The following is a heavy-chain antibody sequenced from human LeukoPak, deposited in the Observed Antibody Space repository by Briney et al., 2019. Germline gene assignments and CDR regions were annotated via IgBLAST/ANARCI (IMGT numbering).Heavy chain of an antibody. Sequence: SDTRYSPSFQGQVTISADKSISTAYLQSSSLKASDTAMYYCARRPYTGDFWSGYERVWFDPWGQGTLVTVSS. V-gene: IGHV5-51*01. CDR3: ARRPYTGDFWSGYERVWFDP. D-gene: IGHD3-3*01. CDR2: SDT. J-gene: IGHJ5*02.